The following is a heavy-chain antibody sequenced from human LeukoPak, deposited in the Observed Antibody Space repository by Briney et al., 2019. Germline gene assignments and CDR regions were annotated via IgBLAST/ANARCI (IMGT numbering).Heavy chain of an antibody. CDR2: INPSGGST. J-gene: IGHJ4*02. Sequence: GASVKVSCKASGYTFTSYYMHWVRQAPGQGLEWMGIINPSGGSTSYAQKFQGRVTMTRDMSTSTVYMELSSLRSEDTAVYYCARGARTYYYGSSGYYHFDYWGQGTLVTVSS. CDR3: ARGARTYYYGSSGYYHFDY. CDR1: GYTFTSYY. D-gene: IGHD3-22*01. V-gene: IGHV1-46*01.